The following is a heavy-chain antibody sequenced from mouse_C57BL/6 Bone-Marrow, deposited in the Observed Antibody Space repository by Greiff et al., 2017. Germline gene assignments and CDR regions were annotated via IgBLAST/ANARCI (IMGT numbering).Heavy chain of an antibody. CDR3: ARLYYGPFDY. J-gene: IGHJ2*01. V-gene: IGHV3-6*01. D-gene: IGHD2-1*01. CDR1: GYSITSGYY. CDR2: ISYDGSN. Sequence: EVKLMESGPGLVKPSQSLSLTCSVTGYSITSGYYWNWIRQFPGNILEWMGYISYDGSNNYNPSLKNRISITRDTSKNQFFLKLNSVTTEDTATYYCARLYYGPFDYWGQGTTLTVSS.